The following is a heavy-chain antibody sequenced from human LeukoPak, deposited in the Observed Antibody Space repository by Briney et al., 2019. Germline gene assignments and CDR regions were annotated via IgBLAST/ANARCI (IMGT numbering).Heavy chain of an antibody. CDR1: GLTFSMSW. CDR2: IKEDGSEN. J-gene: IGHJ4*02. CDR3: ARGQSVLVTAHPFDY. Sequence: GGSLRLSCAASGLTFSMSWMSWVRQAPGKGLEWVAKIKEDGSENHYVGSVRGRFTISRDNAKNSLYLYMNSLRAEDTAVYYCARGQSVLVTAHPFDYWGQGTLVTVSS. V-gene: IGHV3-7*04. D-gene: IGHD2-21*02.